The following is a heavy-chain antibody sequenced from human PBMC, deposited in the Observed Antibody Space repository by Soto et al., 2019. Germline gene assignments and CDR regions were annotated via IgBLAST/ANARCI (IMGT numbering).Heavy chain of an antibody. CDR1: GYTFTSYA. V-gene: IGHV1-3*01. J-gene: IGHJ4*02. CDR3: ARQGLSFFYGSSSGPFDY. D-gene: IGHD6-6*01. CDR2: INAGNGNT. Sequence: ASVKVSCKASGYTFTSYAMHWVRQAPGQRLEWMGWINAGNGNTKYSQKFQGRVTITRDTSASTAYMELSSLRSEDTAVYYCARQGLSFFYGSSSGPFDYGGRGPLVTFS.